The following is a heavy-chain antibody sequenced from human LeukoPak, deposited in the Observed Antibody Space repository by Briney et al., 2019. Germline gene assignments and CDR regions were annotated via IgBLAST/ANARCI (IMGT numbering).Heavy chain of an antibody. D-gene: IGHD6-13*01. CDR1: GYTFTSYD. CDR3: ARVAGRWIAATVGTRAGLAY. Sequence: ASVKVSCKASGYTFTSYDINWVRQATGQGLEWMGWMNPNSGNTGYAQKFQGRVTMTRNTSISTAYMELSSLRSEDTVVYYCARVAGRWIAATVGTRAGLAYWGQGTLVTVSS. V-gene: IGHV1-8*01. J-gene: IGHJ4*02. CDR2: MNPNSGNT.